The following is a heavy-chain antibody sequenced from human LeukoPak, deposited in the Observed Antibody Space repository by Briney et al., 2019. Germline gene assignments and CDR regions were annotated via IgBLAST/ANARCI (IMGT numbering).Heavy chain of an antibody. CDR1: GYTFTNYG. CDR2: ISTYNTNT. CDR3: ASSSDYYYMDV. Sequence: ASVKVSCKASGYTFTNYGISWVRQAPGQGLEWMGWISTYNTNTNYAQKVQGRVTITTDTSTSTVYMELRSLRSDDTAMYYCASSSDYYYMDVWGKGTAVTVSS. J-gene: IGHJ6*03. V-gene: IGHV1-18*01.